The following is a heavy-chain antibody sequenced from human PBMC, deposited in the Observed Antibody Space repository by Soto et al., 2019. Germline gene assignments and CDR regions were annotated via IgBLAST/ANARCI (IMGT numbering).Heavy chain of an antibody. CDR3: ARHGSGSFFDP. CDR2: ITGSGGNT. Sequence: PGGSLRLSCAASGFTFSSYAMSWVRQAPGKGLEWVSTITGSGGNTYYADSVKGRFTISRDNSKNTLFLQMNSLRAEDTAVYYCARHGSGSFFDPWGQGTLVTVSS. V-gene: IGHV3-23*01. D-gene: IGHD3-10*01. CDR1: GFTFSSYA. J-gene: IGHJ5*02.